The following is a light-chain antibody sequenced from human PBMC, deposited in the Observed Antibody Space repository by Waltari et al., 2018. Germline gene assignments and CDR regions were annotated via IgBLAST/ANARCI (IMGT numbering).Light chain of an antibody. CDR2: EDS. CDR3: YSTDSSGNHSG. Sequence: SYELTQPPSVSVSPGQTARITCSGDAFPKKYAYWYQQKSGQAPVLVIYEDSKRPSGIPERFSGSSSGTMATLTISGAQVEDEADYYCYSTDSSGNHSGFGGGTKLTVL. V-gene: IGLV3-10*01. J-gene: IGLJ3*02. CDR1: AFPKKY.